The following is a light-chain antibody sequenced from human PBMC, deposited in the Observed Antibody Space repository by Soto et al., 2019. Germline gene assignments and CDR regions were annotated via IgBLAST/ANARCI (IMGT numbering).Light chain of an antibody. V-gene: IGLV1-40*01. CDR2: GNS. CDR1: SSNSGAGYD. CDR3: QSYDSSLSGSVV. J-gene: IGLJ2*01. Sequence: QSVLTQPPSVSGAPGQRGTISCTGSSSNSGAGYDVHWYQQLPGTAPKLLIYGNSNRPSGVPDRFSGSKSGTSASLAITGLQAGDEADYCCQSYDSSLSGSVVFGGGTKLAVL.